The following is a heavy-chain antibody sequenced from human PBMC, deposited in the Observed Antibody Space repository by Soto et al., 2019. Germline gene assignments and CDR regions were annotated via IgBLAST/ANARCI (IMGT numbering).Heavy chain of an antibody. D-gene: IGHD6-6*01. CDR2: ISYDGSNK. CDR3: AKEYSRYSSASRGHIDP. Sequence: QVQLVESGGGVVQPGRSLRLSCAASGFTFSSYGMHWVRQAPGKGLEWMAVISYDGSNKYYADSVKGRFTISRDNSKNTLYLQMNSLRAEDTAVYYCAKEYSRYSSASRGHIDPWGQGTLVTVSS. CDR1: GFTFSSYG. V-gene: IGHV3-30*18. J-gene: IGHJ5*02.